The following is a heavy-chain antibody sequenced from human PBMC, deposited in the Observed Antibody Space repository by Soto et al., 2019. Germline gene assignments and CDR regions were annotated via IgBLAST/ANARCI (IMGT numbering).Heavy chain of an antibody. J-gene: IGHJ3*02. CDR3: ARVTGDMDRSYDFDI. Sequence: QVQLVQSGAEVKKPGSSVKVSCKDSGGTFSSYAISWVRQAPGQGLEWMGGIIPIFGTANYAHKFQGRVTINADESTSTAYMELSSLRSEDTAVYYCARVTGDMDRSYDFDICGQGTMVTVSS. V-gene: IGHV1-69*01. CDR2: IIPIFGTA. CDR1: GGTFSSYA. D-gene: IGHD2-15*01.